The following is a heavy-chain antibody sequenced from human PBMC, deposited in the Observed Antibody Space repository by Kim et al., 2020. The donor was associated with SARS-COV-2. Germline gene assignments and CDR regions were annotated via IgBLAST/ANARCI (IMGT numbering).Heavy chain of an antibody. V-gene: IGHV5-51*01. D-gene: IGHD1-1*01. J-gene: IGHJ4*02. CDR3: ARLATGNSFDY. CDR2: T. Sequence: TRYSPSFQGQVTISVDKSISSAYLQWSSLKASDTAMYYCARLATGNSFDYWGQGTLVIVSS.